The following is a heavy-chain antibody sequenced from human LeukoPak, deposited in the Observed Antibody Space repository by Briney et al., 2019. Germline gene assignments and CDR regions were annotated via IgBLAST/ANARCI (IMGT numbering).Heavy chain of an antibody. Sequence: SQTLSLTCAISGDSVSSNNAAWSWVRQSPSRGLEWLGRTYYRSKRYNDYAVSVNSRITINADTSKNQFSLQLNSVTPEDTAVYYCARGRYFDFFDPWGQGTLVTVSS. CDR2: TYYRSKRYN. CDR3: ARGRYFDFFDP. D-gene: IGHD3-9*01. J-gene: IGHJ5*02. V-gene: IGHV6-1*01. CDR1: GDSVSSNNAA.